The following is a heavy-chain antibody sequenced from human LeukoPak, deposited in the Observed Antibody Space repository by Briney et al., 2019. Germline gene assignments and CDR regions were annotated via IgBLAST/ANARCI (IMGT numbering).Heavy chain of an antibody. J-gene: IGHJ3*02. D-gene: IGHD3-3*01. CDR1: GGSISSSSYY. CDR2: IYYSGST. Sequence: SETLSLTCTVSGGSISSSSYYWGWIRQPPGKGLEWIGSIYYSGSTYYNPSLKSRVTISVDTSKNQFSLKLSSATAADTAVYYCARVEITIFGVVTLNDAFDIWGQGTMVTVSS. CDR3: ARVEITIFGVVTLNDAFDI. V-gene: IGHV4-39*07.